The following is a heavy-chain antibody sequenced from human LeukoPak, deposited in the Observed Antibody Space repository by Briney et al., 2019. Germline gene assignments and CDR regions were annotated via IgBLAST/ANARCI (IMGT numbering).Heavy chain of an antibody. J-gene: IGHJ4*02. CDR1: GFTLSNYR. V-gene: IGHV3-7*01. CDR2: VKQDGSEK. CDR3: ARGGSSSWYFN. Sequence: GGSLRLSCAASGFTLSNYRMSWVRQAPGKGLEWVANVKQDGSEKYYVDSVKGRFTISRDNAKSSLYLQMNSLRAEDTAVYYCARGGSSSWYFNWGQGTLVTVSS. D-gene: IGHD6-13*01.